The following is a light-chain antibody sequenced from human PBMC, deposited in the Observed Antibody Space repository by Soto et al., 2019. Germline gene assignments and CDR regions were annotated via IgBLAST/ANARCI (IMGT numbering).Light chain of an antibody. Sequence: DIQMTQSPSTLSASVGDRVTVTCRASESISTWLAWYQQKPGKAPQLLIYDASSSVSGVPSRFSGSASGTEFTLTISGLHPDDFATYYCQQYDTNLTFGGGTKVDIK. CDR2: DAS. J-gene: IGKJ4*01. CDR1: ESISTW. CDR3: QQYDTNLT. V-gene: IGKV1-5*01.